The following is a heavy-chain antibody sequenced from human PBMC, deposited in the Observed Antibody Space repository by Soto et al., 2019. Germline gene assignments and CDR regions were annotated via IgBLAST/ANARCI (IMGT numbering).Heavy chain of an antibody. CDR2: INLRGGTT. V-gene: IGHV1-46*02. Sequence: QVQLVQSGAEVWKPGASVRLSCETSGYNFNQYYIHWVRQAPGQGLEWMGIINLRGGTTEYAHKFRGRVTVTGDTSTSTAYMQLSSLRPDDTAVYFCARGPDDSDVPRWDYWGQGTLVTVSS. CDR3: ARGPDDSDVPRWDY. D-gene: IGHD4-17*01. J-gene: IGHJ4*02. CDR1: GYNFNQYY.